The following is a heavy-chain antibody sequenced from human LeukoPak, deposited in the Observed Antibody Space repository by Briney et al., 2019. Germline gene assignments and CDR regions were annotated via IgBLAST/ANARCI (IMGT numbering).Heavy chain of an antibody. Sequence: GESLKISCKASGYSFSSYWIGWARQMPGKGLEWMGIIYPGDSDTIYSPSFQGQVTMSADKSITTTYLQWSSLKASDTAIYYCARRDTVTTVTPTDTFDVWGQGTMVTVSS. CDR1: GYSFSSYW. CDR2: IYPGDSDT. V-gene: IGHV5-51*01. J-gene: IGHJ3*01. D-gene: IGHD4-17*01. CDR3: ARRDTVTTVTPTDTFDV.